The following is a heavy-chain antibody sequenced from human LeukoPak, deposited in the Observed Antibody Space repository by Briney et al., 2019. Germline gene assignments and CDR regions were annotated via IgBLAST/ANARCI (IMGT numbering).Heavy chain of an antibody. J-gene: IGHJ6*02. D-gene: IGHD3-9*01. Sequence: ASVKVSCKASGYIFTSYHMHWVRQAPGQGLEWMGIINPSGGSATYAQKFQGRVTMTGDTSTSTVYMELSSLRSEDTAVYYCARTYYDLLTDYYLGEYYSYYGMDVWGQGTTVTVSS. V-gene: IGHV1-46*01. CDR3: ARTYYDLLTDYYLGEYYSYYGMDV. CDR1: GYIFTSYH. CDR2: INPSGGSA.